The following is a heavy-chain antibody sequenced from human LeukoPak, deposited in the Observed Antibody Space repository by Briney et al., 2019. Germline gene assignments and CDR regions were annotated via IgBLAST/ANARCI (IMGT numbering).Heavy chain of an antibody. Sequence: GGSLRLSCAASGFNFSSYWMNWVRQAPGKGLEWVGRIKAKPHGGTTDYAAPVKGRFTISRDDSKNTLYLQMNSLKTEDTAVYYCTTDGVGIEGATFDYWGQGILVTVSS. D-gene: IGHD1-26*01. CDR3: TTDGVGIEGATFDY. V-gene: IGHV3-15*01. J-gene: IGHJ4*02. CDR2: IKAKPHGGTT. CDR1: GFNFSSYW.